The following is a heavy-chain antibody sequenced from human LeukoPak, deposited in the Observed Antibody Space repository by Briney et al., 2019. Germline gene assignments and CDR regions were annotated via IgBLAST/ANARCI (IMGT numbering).Heavy chain of an antibody. CDR2: IYYSGST. D-gene: IGHD2-2*02. J-gene: IGHJ5*02. CDR1: GGSISSGGYY. Sequence: SETLSLTCTVSGGSISSGGYYWSWIRQHPGKGLEWIGYIYYSGSTYYNPSLKSRVTISVDTSKNQFSLKLSSVTAADTAVYYCARRGKYCSSTSCYNNWFDPWGQGTLVTVSS. V-gene: IGHV4-31*03. CDR3: ARRGKYCSSTSCYNNWFDP.